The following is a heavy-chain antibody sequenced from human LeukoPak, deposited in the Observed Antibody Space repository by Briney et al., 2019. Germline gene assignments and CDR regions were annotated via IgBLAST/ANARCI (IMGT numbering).Heavy chain of an antibody. Sequence: GGSLRLSCAASGFTFSSYAMHWVRQAPGKGLEWVAVISYDGSNKYYADSVKGRFTISRDNSKNTLYLQMNSLRAEDTAVYYCGKTTTGYSSGQKPAWPVDYWGQGTLVTVSS. CDR3: GKTTTGYSSGQKPAWPVDY. CDR2: ISYDGSNK. D-gene: IGHD6-19*01. J-gene: IGHJ4*02. V-gene: IGHV3-30*04. CDR1: GFTFSSYA.